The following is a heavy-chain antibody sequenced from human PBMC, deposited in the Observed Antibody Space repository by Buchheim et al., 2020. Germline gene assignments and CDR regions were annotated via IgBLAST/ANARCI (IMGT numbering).Heavy chain of an antibody. D-gene: IGHD6-19*01. Sequence: QVQLVESGGGVVQPGRSLRLSCAASGFTFSGSGMHWVRQAPGKGLEWVAVIWYDGSNKYYADSVKGRFTISRDNSKNTLYLQMNSLRAEDTAVYYCARDLIAVAGSGYGMDVWGQGTT. CDR2: IWYDGSNK. V-gene: IGHV3-33*08. CDR1: GFTFSGSG. J-gene: IGHJ6*02. CDR3: ARDLIAVAGSGYGMDV.